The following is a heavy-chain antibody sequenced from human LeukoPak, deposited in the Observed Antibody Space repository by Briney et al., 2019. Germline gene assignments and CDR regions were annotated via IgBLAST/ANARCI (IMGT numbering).Heavy chain of an antibody. V-gene: IGHV3-23*01. Sequence: PGGSLRLSCAASGFTFSSYAMSWVRQAPGKGLEWVSAISGSGGSTYYADSVKGRFTISRDNSKNTLYLQMNSLRAEDTAVYYCAKDLPYELYDSSGYPNFDYWGQGTLVTVSS. CDR1: GFTFSSYA. CDR2: ISGSGGST. J-gene: IGHJ4*02. D-gene: IGHD3-22*01. CDR3: AKDLPYELYDSSGYPNFDY.